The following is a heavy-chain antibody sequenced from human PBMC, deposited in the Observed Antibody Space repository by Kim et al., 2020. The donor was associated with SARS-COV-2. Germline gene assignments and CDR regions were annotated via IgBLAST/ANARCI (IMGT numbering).Heavy chain of an antibody. CDR3: AKGTASYYYGSGSYGGYF. D-gene: IGHD3-10*01. CDR2: ISSSGFST. Sequence: GGSLRLSCAASGFTFSSYAMSWVRQAPGKGLEWVSGISSSGFSTYYADSVKGRFTISRDNSKNTLYLQMNSLRAEDTAVYFCAKGTASYYYGSGSYGGYFCGEGTLVTISS. CDR1: GFTFSSYA. J-gene: IGHJ4*02. V-gene: IGHV3-23*01.